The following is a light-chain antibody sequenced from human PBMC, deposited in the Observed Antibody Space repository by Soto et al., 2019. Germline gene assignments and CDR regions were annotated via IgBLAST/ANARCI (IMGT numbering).Light chain of an antibody. CDR2: GAS. CDR3: QQYKKWPQT. V-gene: IGKV3-15*01. J-gene: IGKJ1*01. CDR1: QSVSSD. Sequence: EIVMTQSPATLSVSTGERATLSCRASQSVSSDVAWYQQKPGQAPRLLIYGASTRAPGIPARFSGSGSGTEVTLIISRLQSEDFAVYYCQQYKKWPQTVRQRKKVEV.